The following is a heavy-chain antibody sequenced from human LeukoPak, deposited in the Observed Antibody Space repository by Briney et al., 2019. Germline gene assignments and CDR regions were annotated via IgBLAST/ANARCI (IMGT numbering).Heavy chain of an antibody. V-gene: IGHV3-23*01. CDR3: AKEKTYYDSSGYPTPFDY. Sequence: GGSLRLSCAASGFTFSSYAMSWVRQAPGKGLEWVSAISGSGGSTYYADSVKGRFTISRDNSKNTLYLQMNSLRAEDTAVYYCAKEKTYYDSSGYPTPFDYWDQGTLVTVSS. D-gene: IGHD3-22*01. CDR1: GFTFSSYA. J-gene: IGHJ4*02. CDR2: ISGSGGST.